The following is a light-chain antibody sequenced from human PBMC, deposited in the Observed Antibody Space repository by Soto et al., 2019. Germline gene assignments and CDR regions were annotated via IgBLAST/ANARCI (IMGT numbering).Light chain of an antibody. CDR2: DVS. V-gene: IGLV2-14*03. Sequence: QSALTQPASVSGSPGQSITISCTGTSSDVGGYNYVSWYQHHPGKAPKLMIYDVSNPPSGVSNRFSVSKSGNTASLTISGLRAEDEAHYYCCSYARSSPYVFGTGTKLTVL. CDR1: SSDVGGYNY. CDR3: CSYARSSPYV. J-gene: IGLJ1*01.